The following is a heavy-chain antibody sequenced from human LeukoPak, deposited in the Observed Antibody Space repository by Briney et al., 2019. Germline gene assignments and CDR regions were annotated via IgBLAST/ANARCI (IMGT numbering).Heavy chain of an antibody. D-gene: IGHD3-22*01. J-gene: IGHJ4*02. CDR1: GYTFTSYD. CDR2: MNPNSGNT. Sequence: ASVKVSCKASGYTFTSYDINWVRQASGQGLEWMGWMNPNSGNTGYAQKFQGRVTMTRDTSISTAYMGLSSLRSEDTAVYYCARGRVYYDSSGYSYYFDYWGQGTLVTVSS. CDR3: ARGRVYYDSSGYSYYFDY. V-gene: IGHV1-8*01.